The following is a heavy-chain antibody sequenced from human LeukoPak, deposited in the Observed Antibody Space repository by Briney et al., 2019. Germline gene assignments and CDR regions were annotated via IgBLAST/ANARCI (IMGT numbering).Heavy chain of an antibody. CDR1: GGSISNSY. J-gene: IGHJ5*02. CDR2: IYYSGTT. CDR3: ARTTPTYYDILTGYYGKFDP. D-gene: IGHD3-9*01. Sequence: SETLSLTCNVSGGSISNSYWSWIRQPPGKGLEWIGYIYYSGTTNYNPSLKSRVTISVDTSKNQLSLKVNSVTAADTAVYYCARTTPTYYDILTGYYGKFDPWGQGTPVTVS. V-gene: IGHV4-59*01.